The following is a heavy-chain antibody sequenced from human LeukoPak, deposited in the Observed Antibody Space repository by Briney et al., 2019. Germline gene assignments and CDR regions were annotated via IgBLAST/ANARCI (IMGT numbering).Heavy chain of an antibody. D-gene: IGHD2-2*01. CDR2: IYYNGGT. J-gene: IGHJ4*02. CDR3: AREESSAADY. V-gene: IGHV4-39*01. Sequence: SETLSLTCTVSGGSIISSSHYWAWIRQPPGKGLEWIGSIYYNGGTFYSPSLKSRASISVDTSKIQFSLKLSSVTAADTSVYFCAREESSAADYWGQGTLVTVSS. CDR1: GGSIISSSHY.